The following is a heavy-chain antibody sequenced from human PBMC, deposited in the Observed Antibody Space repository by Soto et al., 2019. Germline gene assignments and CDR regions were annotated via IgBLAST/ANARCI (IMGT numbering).Heavy chain of an antibody. Sequence: PSETLSLTCTVSGDSISSSTYFWGWVRQPPGKGLEWIGSIYYSGSTYYNPSLKSRVTISVDTSKNHFSLKLSSVTAADSAVYYCARHLGEGYFDYWGQGTLVTVSS. CDR1: GDSISSSTYF. J-gene: IGHJ4*02. CDR3: ARHLGEGYFDY. CDR2: IYYSGST. V-gene: IGHV4-39*01.